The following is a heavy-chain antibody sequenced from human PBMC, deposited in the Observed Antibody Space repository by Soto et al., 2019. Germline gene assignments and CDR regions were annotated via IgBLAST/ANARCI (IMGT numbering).Heavy chain of an antibody. CDR3: AGYARLIAVAGDWYFDL. CDR2: IYYSGST. V-gene: IGHV4-39*01. Sequence: SETLSLTCTVSGGSISSSSYYWGWIRQPPGKGLEWIGSIYYSGSTYYNPSLKSRVTISVDTSKNQFSLKLSSVTAADTAVYYCAGYARLIAVAGDWYFDLWGRGTLVTVSS. D-gene: IGHD6-19*01. J-gene: IGHJ2*01. CDR1: GGSISSSSYY.